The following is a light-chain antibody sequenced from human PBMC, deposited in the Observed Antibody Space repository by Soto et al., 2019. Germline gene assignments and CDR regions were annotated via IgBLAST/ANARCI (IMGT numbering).Light chain of an antibody. CDR2: GAS. CDR3: QQYDNWPIT. CDR1: QSININ. J-gene: IGKJ5*01. Sequence: IRMPQSPATLSVSPGERGTRSCRASQSININLAWYQQKPGQAPRLLIYGASTRATGLPARFSGSGSGTEFTLIISSLQSEDSAVYYCQQYDNWPITFGQGTRLQI. V-gene: IGKV3-15*01.